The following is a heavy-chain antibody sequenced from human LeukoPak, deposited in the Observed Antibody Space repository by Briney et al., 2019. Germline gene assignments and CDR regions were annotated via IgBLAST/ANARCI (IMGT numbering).Heavy chain of an antibody. CDR2: IYYSGST. CDR3: ARLDYGDYDAFDI. V-gene: IGHV4-39*01. Sequence: SETLSLTCNVSGGSISSSSYYWGWIRQPPGKGLEWIGSIYYSGSTYYNPSLKSRVTISVDTSKNQFSLKLSSVTAADTAVYYCARLDYGDYDAFDIWGQGTMVTVSS. J-gene: IGHJ3*02. CDR1: GGSISSSSYY. D-gene: IGHD4-17*01.